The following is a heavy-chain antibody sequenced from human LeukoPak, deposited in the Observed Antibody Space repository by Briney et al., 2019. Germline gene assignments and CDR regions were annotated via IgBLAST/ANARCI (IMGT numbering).Heavy chain of an antibody. CDR2: ISPSGTVI. J-gene: IGHJ4*02. D-gene: IGHD3-10*01. Sequence: TGGSLRHSCSASGFTFTDYHMSWIRQAPGEGLEWVSYISPSGTVIDYGDSVKGRFTISRDNAKKSLYLQMNSLRAEDTAVYYCARDYNCWGQGTLVTVSS. CDR1: GFTFTDYH. V-gene: IGHV3-11*01. CDR3: ARDYNC.